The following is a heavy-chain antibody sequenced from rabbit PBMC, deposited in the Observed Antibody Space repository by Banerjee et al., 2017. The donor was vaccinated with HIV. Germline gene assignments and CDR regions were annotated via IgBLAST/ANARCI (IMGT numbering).Heavy chain of an antibody. CDR2: IYPDYANT. CDR3: ARSHHAGYVDYGYELYFNL. D-gene: IGHD6-1*01. CDR1: GIDFSYYG. J-gene: IGHJ4*01. Sequence: ELVESGGGLVQPGESLKLSCKASGIDFSYYGINWVRQAPGKGLEWIAYIYPDYANTDYASWVNGRFTISLDNAQNTVFLQMTSLTAADTATYFCARSHHAGYVDYGYELYFNLWGPGTLVTVS. V-gene: IGHV1S47*01.